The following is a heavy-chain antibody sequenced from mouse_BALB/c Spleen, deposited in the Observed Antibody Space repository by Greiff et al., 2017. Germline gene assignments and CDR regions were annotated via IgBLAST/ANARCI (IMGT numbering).Heavy chain of an antibody. Sequence: DVQLQESGPGLVKPSQSLSLTCTVTGYSITSDYAWNWIRQFPGNKLEWMGYISYSGSTSYNPSLKSRISITRDTSKNQFFLQLNSVTTEDTATYYCARRIYYYGSSPYWYFDVWGAGTTVTVSS. V-gene: IGHV3-2*02. D-gene: IGHD1-1*01. J-gene: IGHJ1*01. CDR1: GYSITSDYA. CDR2: ISYSGST. CDR3: ARRIYYYGSSPYWYFDV.